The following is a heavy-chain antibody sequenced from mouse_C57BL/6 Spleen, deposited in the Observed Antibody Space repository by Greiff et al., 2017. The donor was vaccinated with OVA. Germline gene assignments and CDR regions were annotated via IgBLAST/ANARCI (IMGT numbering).Heavy chain of an antibody. CDR1: GFSFTDYN. CDR3: ARSLLLRYYAMDY. CDR2: INPNYGTT. Sequence: EVQGVESGPELVTPGASVKISCKASGFSFTDYNMNWVKQSTGKSLEWIGVINPNYGTTSYNPKFKGKATLTVDPSSSTAYMQLNSLTSEDTAVYYCARSLLLRYYAMDYWGQGTSVTVSS. V-gene: IGHV1-39*01. D-gene: IGHD1-1*01. J-gene: IGHJ4*01.